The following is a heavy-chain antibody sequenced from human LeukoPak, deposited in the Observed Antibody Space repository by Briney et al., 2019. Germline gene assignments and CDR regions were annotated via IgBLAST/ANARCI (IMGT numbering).Heavy chain of an antibody. J-gene: IGHJ4*02. Sequence: GGSLRLSCAGSGFTFSSYAMSWVRQAPGKGLEWVSAISGSGGSTYYADSVKGRFTISRDNSKNTLYLQMNSLRAEDTAVYYCAKYQPRYYYDSSGYSDYWGQGTLVTVSS. CDR1: GFTFSSYA. D-gene: IGHD3-22*01. CDR3: AKYQPRYYYDSSGYSDY. V-gene: IGHV3-23*01. CDR2: ISGSGGST.